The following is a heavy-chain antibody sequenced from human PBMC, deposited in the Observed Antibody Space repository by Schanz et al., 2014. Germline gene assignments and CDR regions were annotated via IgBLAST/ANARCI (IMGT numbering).Heavy chain of an antibody. V-gene: IGHV1-18*01. J-gene: IGHJ4*02. CDR2: ISGYTGDT. Sequence: QILLVQPGPEVKKPGASVTVSCKASGYDFHIYAYSWVRQAPGQGPEWIGWISGYTGDTNYAQKLQGRVTMTADTSTSTAYMELRSLRSDDTAMYYCATMWGYCTATACQILEVLDVWGQGTLVTVAS. D-gene: IGHD2-8*02. CDR1: GYDFHIYA. CDR3: ATMWGYCTATACQILEVLDV.